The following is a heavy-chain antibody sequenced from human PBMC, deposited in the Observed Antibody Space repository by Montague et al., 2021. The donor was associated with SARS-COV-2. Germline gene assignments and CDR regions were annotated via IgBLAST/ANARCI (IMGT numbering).Heavy chain of an antibody. J-gene: IGHJ4*02. Sequence: SLRLSCAASGFTFSSYSMNWVRQAPGKGLEWVSSISSSSSYIYYADSVKGRFTISRDNAKNSLYLQMNSLRAEDTAVYYCARDRLSDYYDSSGYFDYWGQGTLVTVSS. V-gene: IGHV3-21*01. CDR3: ARDRLSDYYDSSGYFDY. D-gene: IGHD3-22*01. CDR1: GFTFSSYS. CDR2: ISSSSSYI.